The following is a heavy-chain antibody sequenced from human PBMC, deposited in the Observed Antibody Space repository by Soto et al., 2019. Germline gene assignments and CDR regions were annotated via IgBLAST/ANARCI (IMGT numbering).Heavy chain of an antibody. V-gene: IGHV3-33*01. CDR1: GFTFSSYG. J-gene: IGHJ3*02. CDR2: IWYDGSNK. D-gene: IGHD3-10*01. Sequence: QVQLVESGGGVVQPGRSLRLSCAASGFTFSSYGMHWVRQAPGKGLEWVAVIWYDGSNKYYADSVKGRFTISRDNSKNTLYLQMNRLRAEDTAVYYCARAMERGAFDIWGQGTMVTVSS. CDR3: ARAMERGAFDI.